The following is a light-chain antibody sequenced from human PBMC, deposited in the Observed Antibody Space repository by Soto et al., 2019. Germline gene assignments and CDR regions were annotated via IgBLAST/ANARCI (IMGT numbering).Light chain of an antibody. CDR3: QQLHGYPIT. J-gene: IGKJ5*01. CDR1: QGIDTS. V-gene: IGKV1-9*01. CDR2: AAS. Sequence: ILLTQSPSSLSASVGDRVTITCRASQGIDTSLAWYQQKPGKAPKLLIYAASNFRSGVPSRFSGSGSGTHFTLTISSLQPEDFATYYCQQLHGYPITFGQGTRLEIK.